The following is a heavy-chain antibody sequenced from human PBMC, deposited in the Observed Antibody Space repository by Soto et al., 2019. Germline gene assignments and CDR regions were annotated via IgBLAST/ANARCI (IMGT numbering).Heavy chain of an antibody. CDR2: IKSKTDGGTT. CDR3: TTDGGVPGAFDI. J-gene: IGHJ3*02. D-gene: IGHD3-16*01. Sequence: PGGSLRLSCTASGFTFGDYAMSWFRQAPGKGLEWVGRIKSKTDGGTTDYAAPVKGRFTISRDDSKNTLYLQMNSLKTEDTAVYYCTTDGGVPGAFDIWGQGTMVTVSS. V-gene: IGHV3-15*01. CDR1: GFTFGDYA.